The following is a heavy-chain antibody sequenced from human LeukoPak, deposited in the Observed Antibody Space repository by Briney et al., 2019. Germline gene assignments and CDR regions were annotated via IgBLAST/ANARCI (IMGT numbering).Heavy chain of an antibody. CDR1: GGTFSSYA. Sequence: GASVKVSCTASGGTFSSYAISWVRQAPGQGLEWMGGIIPIFGTANYAQKFQGRVTITTDESTSTAYMELSSLRSEDTAVYYCARKGTYGSNFDYWGQGTLVTVSS. CDR3: ARKGTYGSNFDY. D-gene: IGHD3-10*01. CDR2: IIPIFGTA. V-gene: IGHV1-69*05. J-gene: IGHJ4*02.